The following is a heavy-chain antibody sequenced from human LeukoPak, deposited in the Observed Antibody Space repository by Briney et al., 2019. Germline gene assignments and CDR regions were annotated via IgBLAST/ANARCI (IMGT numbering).Heavy chain of an antibody. Sequence: SETLSLTCTVSGGSISSYYWSWIRQPPGKGLEWIACISYSGSTKYNPSLKSRVTISVDTSKSQLSLKLSSVTAADTAVYYCAREPGFDSSGYLNWFDPWGQGTLVTVSS. CDR3: AREPGFDSSGYLNWFDP. CDR2: ISYSGST. V-gene: IGHV4-59*01. CDR1: GGSISSYY. D-gene: IGHD3-22*01. J-gene: IGHJ5*02.